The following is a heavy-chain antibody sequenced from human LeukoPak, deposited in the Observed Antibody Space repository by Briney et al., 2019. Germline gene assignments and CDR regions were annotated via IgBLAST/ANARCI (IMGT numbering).Heavy chain of an antibody. CDR3: ARTYDFGRGPPGDAFDN. D-gene: IGHD3-3*01. J-gene: IGHJ3*02. CDR2: IDARSGIT. V-gene: IGHV3-48*01. Sequence: GGSLRLSCATSGFPFTIFGINWVRQAPGKGPEWVSYIDARSGITYYADSVQGRFTISRDNAKESVFLQMNGLRVDDTAVYYCARTYDFGRGPPGDAFDNWGQGTPVIVSS. CDR1: GFPFTIFG.